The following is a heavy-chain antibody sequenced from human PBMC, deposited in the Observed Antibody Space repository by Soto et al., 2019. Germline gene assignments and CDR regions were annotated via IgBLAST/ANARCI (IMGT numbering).Heavy chain of an antibody. J-gene: IGHJ6*02. D-gene: IGHD4-17*01. Sequence: QVQLQESGPGLVRPSQTLFLTCTVSGGSISSDHYHWTWIRQTPGKGLEWIGYIHYSGSVYYNPSLQSRVTMSVDTSKNLFSLKLSSVTAADTAVYFCVREDDGGDRDYYGLDVWGQGTTVTVSS. CDR1: GGSISSDHYH. V-gene: IGHV4-30-4*01. CDR2: IHYSGSV. CDR3: VREDDGGDRDYYGLDV.